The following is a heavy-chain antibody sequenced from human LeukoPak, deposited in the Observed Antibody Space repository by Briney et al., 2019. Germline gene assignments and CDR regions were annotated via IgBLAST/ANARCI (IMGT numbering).Heavy chain of an antibody. Sequence: PSETLSLTCTVSGGSISSSSYYWGWIRQPPGKGLEWIGSIYYSGSTYYNPSLKSRVTISVDTSRNQFSLKLSSVTAADTAVYYCARHEGYSYGYLAFDYWGQGTLVTVSS. CDR1: GGSISSSSYY. D-gene: IGHD5-18*01. CDR2: IYYSGST. CDR3: ARHEGYSYGYLAFDY. J-gene: IGHJ4*02. V-gene: IGHV4-39*01.